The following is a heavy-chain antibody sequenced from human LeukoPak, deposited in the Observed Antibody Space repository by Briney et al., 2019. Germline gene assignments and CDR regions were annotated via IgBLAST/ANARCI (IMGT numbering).Heavy chain of an antibody. J-gene: IGHJ3*02. CDR3: AKDQAYDSSGYYPLDAFDI. CDR2: ISGSGGST. CDR1: GFTFSSYA. D-gene: IGHD3-22*01. V-gene: IGHV3-23*01. Sequence: GSLRLSCAASGFTFSSYAMSWVRQAPGKGLEWVSAISGSGGSTYYADSVKGRFTISRDNSKNTLYLQMNSLRAEDTAVYYCAKDQAYDSSGYYPLDAFDIWGQGTMVTVSS.